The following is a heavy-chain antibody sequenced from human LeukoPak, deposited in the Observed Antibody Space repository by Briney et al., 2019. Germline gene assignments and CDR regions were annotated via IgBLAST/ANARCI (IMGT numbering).Heavy chain of an antibody. D-gene: IGHD3-3*01. Sequence: PGGSLRLSCAASGFTFSSYWMHWVRQAPGKGLVWVSRINSDGSSTSYADSVKGRFTISRDNAKNTLYLQMNSLRAEDTAVYYCARESALEWLLHWRQGTLVTVSS. J-gene: IGHJ4*02. CDR3: ARESALEWLLH. CDR2: INSDGSST. V-gene: IGHV3-74*01. CDR1: GFTFSSYW.